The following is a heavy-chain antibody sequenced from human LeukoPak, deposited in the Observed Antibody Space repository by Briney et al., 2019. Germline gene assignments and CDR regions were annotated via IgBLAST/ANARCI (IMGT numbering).Heavy chain of an antibody. D-gene: IGHD3-16*02. J-gene: IGHJ4*02. CDR3: ARGGRYDYVWGSYRYTY. V-gene: IGHV5-10-1*01. Sequence: GESLRISCKGSGYSFTSYWISWVRQMPGKGLEWMGRIDPSDSYTNYSPSFQGHLTISADKSISTAYLQWSSLKASDTAMYYCARGGRYDYVWGSYRYTYWGQGTLVTVSS. CDR1: GYSFTSYW. CDR2: IDPSDSYT.